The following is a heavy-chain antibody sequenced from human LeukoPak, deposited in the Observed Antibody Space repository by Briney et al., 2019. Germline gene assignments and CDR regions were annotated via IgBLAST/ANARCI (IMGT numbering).Heavy chain of an antibody. CDR3: ARDWVAGSPDAFDI. CDR2: ISAYNGNT. D-gene: IGHD3-10*01. Sequence: ASARVSCKASGYTFTSYGISWVRQAPGQGLEWMGLISAYNGNTNYAQKLQGRVTMTTDTSTSTAYMELRSLRSDDTAVYYCARDWVAGSPDAFDIWGQGKVDPVSS. J-gene: IGHJ3*02. V-gene: IGHV1-18*01. CDR1: GYTFTSYG.